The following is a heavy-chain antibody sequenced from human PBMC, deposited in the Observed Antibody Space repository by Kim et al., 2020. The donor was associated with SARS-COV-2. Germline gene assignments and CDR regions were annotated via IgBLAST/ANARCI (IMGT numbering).Heavy chain of an antibody. D-gene: IGHD6-25*01. CDR3: ARQGLAAGWFDP. V-gene: IGHV4-39*01. J-gene: IGHJ5*02. Sequence: CYGSSLKSRITISVDTSKNQFSLELSSVTAADTAVYYCARQGLAAGWFDPWGQGTLVTVSS.